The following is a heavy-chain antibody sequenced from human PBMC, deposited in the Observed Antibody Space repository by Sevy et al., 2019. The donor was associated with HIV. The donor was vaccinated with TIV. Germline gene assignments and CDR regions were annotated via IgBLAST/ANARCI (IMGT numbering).Heavy chain of an antibody. V-gene: IGHV3-33*01. Sequence: GGSLRLFCAASGFTFSSYGMHWVRQAPGKGLEWVAVIWYDGSNKYYADSVKGRFTISRDNSKNTLYLQMNSLRAEDTAVYYCARSGIAVAGFDYWGQGTLVTVSS. D-gene: IGHD6-19*01. CDR1: GFTFSSYG. CDR3: ARSGIAVAGFDY. J-gene: IGHJ4*02. CDR2: IWYDGSNK.